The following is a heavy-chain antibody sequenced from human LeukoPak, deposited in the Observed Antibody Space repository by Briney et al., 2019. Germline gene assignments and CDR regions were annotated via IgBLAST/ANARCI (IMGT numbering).Heavy chain of an antibody. D-gene: IGHD2-15*01. V-gene: IGHV3-21*01. J-gene: IGHJ6*02. CDR2: ISSSGGST. Sequence: PGGSLRLSCTASGFTFSNHDMGWVRQAPGKGLEWVSSISSSGGSTYYADSVKGRFTISRDNAKNSLYLQMNSLRAEDTAVYYCARGEDIVLVVAATYYYYYGMDVWGQGTTVTVSS. CDR3: ARGEDIVLVVAATYYYYYGMDV. CDR1: GFTFSNHD.